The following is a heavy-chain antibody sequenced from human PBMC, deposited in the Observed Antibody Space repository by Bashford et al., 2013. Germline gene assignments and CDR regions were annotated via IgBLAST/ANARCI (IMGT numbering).Heavy chain of an antibody. CDR2: INPNSGGT. V-gene: IGHV1-2*02. CDR1: GYTFTGYY. D-gene: IGHD6-13*01. Sequence: ASVKVSCKASGYTFTGYYMHWVRQAPGQGLEWMGWINPNSGGTNYAQKFQGRVTMTRDTSISTAYMELSRLRSDDTAVYYCARDRAKIAAAGPYNWFDPWGQGTLVTVSS. CDR3: ARDRAKIAAAGPYNWFDP. J-gene: IGHJ5*02.